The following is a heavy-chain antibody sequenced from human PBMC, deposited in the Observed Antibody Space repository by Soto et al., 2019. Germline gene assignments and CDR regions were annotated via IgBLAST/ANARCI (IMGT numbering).Heavy chain of an antibody. CDR2: ISSSSSYI. CDR3: ARDRSSGQPLEFDY. J-gene: IGHJ4*02. CDR1: GFTLSSYR. V-gene: IGHV3-21*01. D-gene: IGHD3-22*01. Sequence: GSLTLSCAASGFTLSSYRMNWVRQASGKGLEWVSSISSSSSYIYYADSVKGRFTISRDNAKNSLYLQMNSLRAEDTAVYYCARDRSSGQPLEFDYWGQGTLVTVS.